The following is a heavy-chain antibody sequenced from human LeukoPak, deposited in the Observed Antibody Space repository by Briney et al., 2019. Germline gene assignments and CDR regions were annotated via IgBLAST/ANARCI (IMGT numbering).Heavy chain of an antibody. J-gene: IGHJ4*02. CDR3: AKDFAGAVVGESLFTFDY. D-gene: IGHD2-15*01. Sequence: QPGRSLRLSCAASGFTFSSYGMHWVRQAPGKGLEWVAVISYDGSNKYYADSVKGRFTISRDNSKNTLYLQMNSLKAEDTAVYYCAKDFAGAVVGESLFTFDYWGQGTLVTVSS. CDR2: ISYDGSNK. V-gene: IGHV3-30*18. CDR1: GFTFSSYG.